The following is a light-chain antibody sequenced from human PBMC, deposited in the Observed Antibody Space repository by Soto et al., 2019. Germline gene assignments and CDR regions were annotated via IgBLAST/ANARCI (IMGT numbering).Light chain of an antibody. CDR2: NNN. Sequence: QSVLTQPPSMSGAPGQRVTISCTGSSSNIGAGYDVHWDQQHPGTAPKLLIFNNNNRPSGVPDRFSGSKSDTSASLAITGLQAEDEADYYCQSFDTSLSGFVVFGGGTKLTVL. V-gene: IGLV1-40*01. CDR3: QSFDTSLSGFVV. CDR1: SSNIGAGYD. J-gene: IGLJ2*01.